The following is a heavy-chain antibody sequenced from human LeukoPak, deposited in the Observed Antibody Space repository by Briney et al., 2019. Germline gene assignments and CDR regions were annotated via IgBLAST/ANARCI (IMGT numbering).Heavy chain of an antibody. CDR1: GFTFSSYG. CDR2: IWYDGSNK. D-gene: IGHD5-18*01. J-gene: IGHJ4*02. CDR3: ARGGYSYGLESLDY. Sequence: GRSLRLSCAASGFTFSSYGMHWVRQAPGRGLEWVAVIWYDGSNKYYADSVKGRFTISRDNSKNTLYLQMNSLRAEDTAVYYCARGGYSYGLESLDYWGQGTLVTVSS. V-gene: IGHV3-33*01.